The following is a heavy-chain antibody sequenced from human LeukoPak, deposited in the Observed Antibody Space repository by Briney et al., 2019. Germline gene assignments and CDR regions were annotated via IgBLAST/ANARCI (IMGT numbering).Heavy chain of an antibody. J-gene: IGHJ4*02. Sequence: PGGSLRLSCAASGFTFSSYSMNWVRQAPGKGLEWVSSISSSSSYIYYADSVKGRFTISRDNAKNSLYLHINSLRAEDTAVYYCARGTGPRKCGNCYFDYWGQGTLVTVSS. CDR3: ARGTGPRKCGNCYFDY. CDR1: GFTFSSYS. V-gene: IGHV3-21*01. CDR2: ISSSSSYI. D-gene: IGHD2-21*01.